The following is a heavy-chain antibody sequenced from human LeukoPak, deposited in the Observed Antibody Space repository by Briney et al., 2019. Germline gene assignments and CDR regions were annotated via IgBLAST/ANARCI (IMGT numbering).Heavy chain of an antibody. Sequence: GGSLRLSCAASGFTFSSYAMSWVRQAPGKGLEWVSAISGSGGSTYYADSVKGRFTISRDNSKNTLYLQMNSLRAEDTAVYYCAKVGWGIAAAGTGFDYWGQGTLVTVSS. CDR1: GFTFSSYA. V-gene: IGHV3-23*01. D-gene: IGHD6-13*01. CDR3: AKVGWGIAAAGTGFDY. CDR2: ISGSGGST. J-gene: IGHJ4*02.